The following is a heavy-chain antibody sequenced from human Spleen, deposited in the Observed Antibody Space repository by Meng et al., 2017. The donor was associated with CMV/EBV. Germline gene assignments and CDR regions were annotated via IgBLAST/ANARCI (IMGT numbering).Heavy chain of an antibody. V-gene: IGHV3-30*04. D-gene: IGHD1-26*01. Sequence: CAASGFTFSSYAMHWVRQAPGKGLEWVAVIFDGGNAYYADSVKGRFSISREKSQNTLHLQMTSLRAEDTAVYYCARSNSGSYYRADLWGQGTLVTVSS. CDR2: IFDGGNA. CDR1: GFTFSSYA. CDR3: ARSNSGSYYRADL. J-gene: IGHJ5*02.